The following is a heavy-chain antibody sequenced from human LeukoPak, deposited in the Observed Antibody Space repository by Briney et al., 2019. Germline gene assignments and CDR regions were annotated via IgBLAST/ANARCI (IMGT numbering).Heavy chain of an antibody. J-gene: IGHJ4*02. V-gene: IGHV4-34*01. CDR2: INHSGST. D-gene: IGHD3-3*01. Sequence: PSETLSLTCAVYGGSFSGYYWSWIRQPPGKGLEWIGEINHSGSTNYNPSLKSRVTISVDTSKNQFSLKLSSVTAADTAVYYCGVGYYDFWSGYYPAGDYWGQGTLVTASS. CDR3: GVGYYDFWSGYYPAGDY. CDR1: GGSFSGYY.